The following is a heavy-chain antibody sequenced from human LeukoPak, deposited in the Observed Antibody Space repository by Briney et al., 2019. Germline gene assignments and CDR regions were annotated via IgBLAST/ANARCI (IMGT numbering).Heavy chain of an antibody. CDR1: GGSFSGYY. Sequence: SETLSLTCAVYGGSFSGYYWSWIRQPPGKGLEWIGEINHSGSTNYNPSLKSRVTISVDRSKNQFSLKLSSVTAADTAVYYCAGSPYCSSTSCYLKGDAFDIWGQGTMVTVSS. CDR2: INHSGST. CDR3: AGSPYCSSTSCYLKGDAFDI. D-gene: IGHD2-2*01. J-gene: IGHJ3*02. V-gene: IGHV4-34*01.